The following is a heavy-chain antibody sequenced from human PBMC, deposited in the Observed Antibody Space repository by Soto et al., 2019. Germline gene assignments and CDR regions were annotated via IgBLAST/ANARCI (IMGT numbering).Heavy chain of an antibody. D-gene: IGHD3-3*01. J-gene: IGHJ6*02. V-gene: IGHV1-18*01. CDR1: GYTFTSYG. CDR3: ARDLREPYYDFWSGYSYGMDV. CDR2: ISAYNGNT. Sequence: ASVKVSCKASGYTFTSYGISWLRQAPGQGLEWMGWISAYNGNTNYAQKLQGRVTMTTDTSTSTAYMELRSLRSDDTAVYYCARDLREPYYDFWSGYSYGMDVWGQGTTVTVSS.